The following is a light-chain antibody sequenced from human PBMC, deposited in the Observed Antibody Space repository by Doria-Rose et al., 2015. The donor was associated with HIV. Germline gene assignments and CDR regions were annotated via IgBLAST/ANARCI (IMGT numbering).Light chain of an antibody. V-gene: IGKV3-15*01. J-gene: IGKJ1*01. CDR3: QQHDNWPRT. Sequence: TQSPATLSVSPGERTTLSCRASQSVSTNLAWYQQKPGQGPRLLIYGASTRATGFPARFSGSGSGTEFTLTISGMQSDDFAVYYCQQHDNWPRTFGQGTRVEIK. CDR2: GAS. CDR1: QSVSTN.